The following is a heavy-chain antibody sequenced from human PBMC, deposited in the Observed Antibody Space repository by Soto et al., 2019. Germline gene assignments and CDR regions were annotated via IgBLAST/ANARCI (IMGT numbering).Heavy chain of an antibody. CDR3: ARWWSGSRQGFDP. D-gene: IGHD3-3*01. CDR2: ISHSGST. V-gene: IGHV4-59*06. J-gene: IGHJ5*02. Sequence: SETLSLTCSVSAGSISSYYWSWIRQPPGKGLEWIGYISHSGSTYYNPSLKSRVTISVDTSKNQFSLKLSSVTAADTAVYYCARWWSGSRQGFDPWGQGTLVTVSS. CDR1: AGSISSYY.